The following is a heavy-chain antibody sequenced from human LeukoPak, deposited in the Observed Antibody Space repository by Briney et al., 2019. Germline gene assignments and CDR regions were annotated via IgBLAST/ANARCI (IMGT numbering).Heavy chain of an antibody. CDR3: ARDLGIVVVVAATPGVDY. CDR2: INPSGGST. J-gene: IGHJ4*02. D-gene: IGHD2-15*01. Sequence: GASVKVSCKASGYTFTSYYMHWVRQSPRQGLECMGLINPSGGSTSYAQKFQGRVTMTRDTSTSTVYMELSSLRSEDTAVYYCARDLGIVVVVAATPGVDYWGQGTLVTVSS. CDR1: GYTFTSYY. V-gene: IGHV1-46*01.